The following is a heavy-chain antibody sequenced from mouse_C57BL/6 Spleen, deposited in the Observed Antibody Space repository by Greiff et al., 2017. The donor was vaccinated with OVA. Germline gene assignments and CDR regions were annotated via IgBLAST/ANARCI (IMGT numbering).Heavy chain of an antibody. J-gene: IGHJ3*01. CDR2: IDPENGDT. Sequence: EVQLQQSGAELVRPGASVKLSCTASGFNIKDAYMHWVKQRPEQGLEWIGWIDPENGDTEYASKFQGKATITADTSSNTAYLQLSSLTSEDTAVYYCTTDSSGYGGCAYWGQGTLVTVSA. V-gene: IGHV14-4*01. CDR1: GFNIKDAY. CDR3: TTDSSGYGGCAY. D-gene: IGHD3-2*02.